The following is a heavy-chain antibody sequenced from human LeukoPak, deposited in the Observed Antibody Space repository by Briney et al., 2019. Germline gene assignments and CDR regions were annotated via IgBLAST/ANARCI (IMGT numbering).Heavy chain of an antibody. V-gene: IGHV4-39*02. CDR2: IYYSGRT. D-gene: IGHD3-10*01. Sequence: PSETLSLTCTVSGGSISSSTYYWGWIRQPPGKGLEWIGTIYYSGRTYYNPSLKSRVTISVDTSKKHFSLKLSSVTAADTAAYYFFSGSGNFLPFDYWGQGTLVTVSS. CDR3: FSGSGNFLPFDY. CDR1: GGSISSSTYY. J-gene: IGHJ4*02.